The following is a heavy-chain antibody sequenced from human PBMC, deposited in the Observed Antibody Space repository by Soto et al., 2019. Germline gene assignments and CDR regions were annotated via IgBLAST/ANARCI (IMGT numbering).Heavy chain of an antibody. CDR1: GGSVISGSYY. CDR3: ARAHSGYDPLGMDV. CDR2: ISDTGSG. V-gene: IGHV4-61*01. J-gene: IGHJ6*02. D-gene: IGHD5-12*01. Sequence: QVQLQESGPGLVKPSETLSLTCTVSGGSVISGSYYWSWIRQPPGKGLEWVGCISDTGSGDYNPSLMSGVTISVPTSKRQFSLRLNSVTAADTAVYYCARAHSGYDPLGMDVWGQGTTVTVSS.